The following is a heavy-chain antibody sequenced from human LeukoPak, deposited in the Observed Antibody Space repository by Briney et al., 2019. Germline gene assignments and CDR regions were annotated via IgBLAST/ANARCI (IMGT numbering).Heavy chain of an antibody. J-gene: IGHJ4*02. CDR2: INHSGST. CDR1: GGSFSGYY. Sequence: ETLSLTCAVYGGSFSGYYWSWIRQPPGKGLEWIGEINHSGSTNYNPSLKSRVTISVDTSKNQFSLKLSSVTAADTAVYYCARARGEGLIVVVVAATASYYFDYWGQGTLVTVSS. CDR3: ARARGEGLIVVVVAATASYYFDY. V-gene: IGHV4-34*01. D-gene: IGHD2-15*01.